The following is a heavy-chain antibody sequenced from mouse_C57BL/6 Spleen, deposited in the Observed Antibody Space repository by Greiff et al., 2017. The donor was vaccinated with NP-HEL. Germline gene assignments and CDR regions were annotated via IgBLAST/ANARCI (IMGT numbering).Heavy chain of an antibody. D-gene: IGHD2-3*01. V-gene: IGHV5-17*01. J-gene: IGHJ4*01. CDR3: ARREDGYYVSAMDY. Sequence: EVQVVESGGGLVKPGGSLKLSCAASGFTFSDYGMHWVRQAPEKGLEWVAYISSGSSTIYYADTVKGRFTISRGNAKNTLFLQMTSLRSEATAMYYCARREDGYYVSAMDYWGQGTSVTVSS. CDR2: ISSGSSTI. CDR1: GFTFSDYG.